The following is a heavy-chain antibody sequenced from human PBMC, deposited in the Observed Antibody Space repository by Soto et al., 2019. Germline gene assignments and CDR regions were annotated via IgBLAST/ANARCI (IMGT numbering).Heavy chain of an antibody. V-gene: IGHV4-4*02. CDR1: GGSISSINW. D-gene: IGHD5-12*01. J-gene: IGHJ6*02. Sequence: QVQLQESGPGLVKPSGTLSLTCDVSGGSISSINWWSWVRQPPGKGLKWIGEIYHSGSTTYNPSLKSRVTISVDKSKNQFSPKLKSVTAADTAIYYCARGGGPDIAYGMDVWGQGTTVTVSS. CDR2: IYHSGST. CDR3: ARGGGPDIAYGMDV.